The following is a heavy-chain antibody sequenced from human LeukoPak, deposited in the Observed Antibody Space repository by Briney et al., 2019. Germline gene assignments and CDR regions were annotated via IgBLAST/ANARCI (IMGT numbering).Heavy chain of an antibody. V-gene: IGHV1-2*02. CDR1: GYTFTGYY. J-gene: IGHJ5*02. CDR2: INSNSGGT. Sequence: GASVKVSCKASGYTFTGYYMHWVRQAPGQGLEWMGWINSNSGGTNYAQKFQGRVTMTRDTSISTAYMELSRLRSDDTAVYYCARVEWLALNWFDPWGQGTLVTVSS. CDR3: ARVEWLALNWFDP. D-gene: IGHD5-12*01.